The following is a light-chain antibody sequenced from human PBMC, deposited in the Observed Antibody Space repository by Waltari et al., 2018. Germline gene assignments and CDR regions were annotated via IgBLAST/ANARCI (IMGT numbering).Light chain of an antibody. CDR3: CSYAGSYTWM. Sequence: QSALTQPRSVSGSPGQSVTLSCTGTSSDVGGYNHVSWYQQHPGKAPKLMIYDVSKRPSGVPDRFSGSKSDNTASLTISGLQAEDEADYYCCSYAGSYTWMFGGGTKLTVL. CDR2: DVS. CDR1: SSDVGGYNH. V-gene: IGLV2-11*01. J-gene: IGLJ3*02.